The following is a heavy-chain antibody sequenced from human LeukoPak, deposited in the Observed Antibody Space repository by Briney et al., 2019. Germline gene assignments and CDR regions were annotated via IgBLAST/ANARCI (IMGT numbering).Heavy chain of an antibody. CDR1: GGSFSTYY. J-gene: IGHJ4*02. Sequence: SETLSLTCTVTGGSFSTYYWSWIRQPPRKGLEWSGHFYYSGSTNYNPSLKSRVNISVATYRNQFSLKLTSVTAADTDVYYCARGQGGNYYLNYFDYWGQGALVTVSS. CDR2: FYYSGST. CDR3: ARGQGGNYYLNYFDY. D-gene: IGHD1-26*01. V-gene: IGHV4-59*01.